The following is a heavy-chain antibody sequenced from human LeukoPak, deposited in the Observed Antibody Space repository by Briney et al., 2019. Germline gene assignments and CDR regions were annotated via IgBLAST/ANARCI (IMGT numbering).Heavy chain of an antibody. V-gene: IGHV1-69*06. CDR1: GGTFISYA. D-gene: IGHD6-19*01. CDR2: SIPIFGTA. Sequence: GASVKVSFKASGGTFISYAISGVRQAPGQGLAWMGGSIPIFGTANYAQKFQGRVTITADKSTSTAYMELNSLRSEETAVYSCARDTLAVAGEGAFDIWGQGTMVTVSS. CDR3: ARDTLAVAGEGAFDI. J-gene: IGHJ3*02.